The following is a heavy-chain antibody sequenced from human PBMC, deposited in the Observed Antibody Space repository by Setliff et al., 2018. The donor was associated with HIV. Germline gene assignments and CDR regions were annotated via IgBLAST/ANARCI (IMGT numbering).Heavy chain of an antibody. J-gene: IGHJ4*02. CDR1: GGSITNHY. D-gene: IGHD1-26*01. Sequence: SETLSLTCSVSGGSITNHYWSWIRQPPGKGLEWIGYIYTSGSTNYNPSLKSRVTISIDPSKNQFSLKLNSVTAADTAVYFCARRPPTADYWGQGTLVTVSS. CDR2: IYTSGST. V-gene: IGHV4-4*08. CDR3: ARRPPTADY.